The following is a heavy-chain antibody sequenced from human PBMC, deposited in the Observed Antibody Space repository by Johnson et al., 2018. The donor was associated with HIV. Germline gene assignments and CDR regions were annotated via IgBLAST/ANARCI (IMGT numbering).Heavy chain of an antibody. V-gene: IGHV3-23*04. J-gene: IGHJ3*02. CDR2: ISGSGGST. D-gene: IGHD5-18*01. Sequence: VQLVESGGGVVQPGRSLRLSCAASGFTFSSYAMSWVRQAPGKGLDWVSAISGSGGSTYYADSVQGRFPISRDNSKNTLYRQMNSRRAEDTDVYDCAKGRDSHGHRGAFDIGGQGTKVTGSS. CDR3: AKGRDSHGHRGAFDI. CDR1: GFTFSSYA.